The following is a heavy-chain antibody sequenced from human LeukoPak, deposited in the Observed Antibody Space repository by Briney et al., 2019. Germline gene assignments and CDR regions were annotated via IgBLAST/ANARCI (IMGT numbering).Heavy chain of an antibody. CDR2: ISTSSSYI. J-gene: IGHJ4*02. D-gene: IGHD1-7*01. CDR1: GFTLSTYN. V-gene: IGHV3-21*01. CDR3: ARDRDWNSGFDY. Sequence: GGSLRLSCAASGFTLSTYNMKWVRQAPRKGLEWVSSISTSSSYIYYAYSVKGRFTISRDNARNSLYLQMNSLRAEDTAVYYCARDRDWNSGFDYWGQGTLVTVSS.